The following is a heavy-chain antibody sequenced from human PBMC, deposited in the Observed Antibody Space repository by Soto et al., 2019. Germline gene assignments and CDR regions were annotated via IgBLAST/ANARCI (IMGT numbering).Heavy chain of an antibody. J-gene: IGHJ4*02. CDR2: LIPLFGTT. CDR1: GGTFSGHA. D-gene: IGHD7-27*01. CDR3: ARGPNWGYRFDS. V-gene: IGHV1-69*06. Sequence: QVQLVQSGAEVKKPGSSVKVSCEASGGTFSGHAISWVRQAPGQGPEWMGGLIPLFGTTQHAQNFQDSLTITAEKSTSPAYMALTSLRFEDTAIYYCARGPNWGYRFDSWGQGTLVTVSS.